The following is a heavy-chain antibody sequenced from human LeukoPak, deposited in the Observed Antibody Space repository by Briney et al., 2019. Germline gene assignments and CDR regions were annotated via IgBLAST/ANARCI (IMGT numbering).Heavy chain of an antibody. CDR1: GYTFTSYA. Sequence: ASVKVSCKASGYTFTSYAMHWVRQAPGQRLEWMGWINAGYGNTKYSQTFQGRVTITRDTSANTAYMELSSLRSEDTAVYYCARVGFGSGYFDYWGQGTLVTVSS. D-gene: IGHD2-15*01. CDR3: ARVGFGSGYFDY. CDR2: INAGYGNT. J-gene: IGHJ4*02. V-gene: IGHV1-3*01.